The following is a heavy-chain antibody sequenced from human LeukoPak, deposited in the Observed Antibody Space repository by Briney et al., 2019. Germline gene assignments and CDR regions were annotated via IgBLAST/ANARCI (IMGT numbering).Heavy chain of an antibody. D-gene: IGHD3-22*01. CDR3: ASVYDSSGYYPF. Sequence: PSETLSLTCIVSGGSISGYYWSWIRQPPGKGLEWIGEINHSGSTNYNPSLKSRVTISVDTSKNQFSLKLSSVTAADTAVYYCASVYDSSGYYPFWGQGTLVTVSS. CDR1: GGSISGYY. CDR2: INHSGST. J-gene: IGHJ4*02. V-gene: IGHV4-34*01.